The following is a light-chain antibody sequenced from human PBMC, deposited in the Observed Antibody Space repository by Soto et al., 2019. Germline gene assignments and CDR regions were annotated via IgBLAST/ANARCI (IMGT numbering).Light chain of an antibody. Sequence: QSALTQPPSESGSPGQSVTISCTGTSSDVGGYKYVSWYQQHPGKAPILMIYEVSKRPSGVPDRFSGSKSGNTASLTVSGLQAEDEADYYCSSYAGSNNFVVFGGGTQLPVL. V-gene: IGLV2-8*01. J-gene: IGLJ2*01. CDR3: SSYAGSNNFVV. CDR1: SSDVGGYKY. CDR2: EVS.